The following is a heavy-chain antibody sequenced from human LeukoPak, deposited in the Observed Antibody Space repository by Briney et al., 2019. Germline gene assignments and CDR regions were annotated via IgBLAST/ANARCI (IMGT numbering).Heavy chain of an antibody. CDR3: ARDVLGYCSGGSCYSGYFDY. J-gene: IGHJ4*02. CDR2: ISSSGSTI. CDR1: GFTFSDYY. D-gene: IGHD2-15*01. Sequence: GGSLRLSCAASGFTFSDYYMSWIRQAPGKGLEWVSYISSSGSTIYYADSVKGRFTISRDNAKNSLYLQMNSLRAEDTAVYYCARDVLGYCSGGSCYSGYFDYWGQGTLVTVSS. V-gene: IGHV3-11*01.